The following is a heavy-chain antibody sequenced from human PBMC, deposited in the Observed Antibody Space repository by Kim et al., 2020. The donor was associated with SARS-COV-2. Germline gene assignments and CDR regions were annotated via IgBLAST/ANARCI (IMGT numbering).Heavy chain of an antibody. Sequence: SETLFLTCTVSGGSISSYYWSWIRQPPGKGLEWIGYIYYSGSTNYNPSLKSRVTISVDTSKNQFSLKLISVTAADTAVYYCARGTTEYCSGGTGYWFDPWGQGTLVTVSS. CDR2: IYYSGST. CDR1: GGSISSYY. CDR3: ARGTTEYCSGGTGYWFDP. V-gene: IGHV4-59*13. D-gene: IGHD2-15*01. J-gene: IGHJ5*02.